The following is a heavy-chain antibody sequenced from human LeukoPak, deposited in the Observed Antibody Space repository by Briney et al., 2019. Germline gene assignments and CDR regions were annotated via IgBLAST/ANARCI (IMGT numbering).Heavy chain of an antibody. CDR1: GYSISSGYY. D-gene: IGHD2-2*02. J-gene: IGHJ1*01. Sequence: SETLSLTCAVSGYSISSGYYWGWIRQPPGKGLEWIGSIYHSGSTYYNPSLKSRVTISVDTSKNQFALKLSSVTAADTAVYYCASPKYCSSTSCYIRDARYFQHWGQGTLVTVSS. CDR2: IYHSGST. CDR3: ASPKYCSSTSCYIRDARYFQH. V-gene: IGHV4-38-2*01.